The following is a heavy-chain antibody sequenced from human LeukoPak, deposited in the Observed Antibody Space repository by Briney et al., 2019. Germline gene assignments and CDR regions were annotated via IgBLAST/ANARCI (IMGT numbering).Heavy chain of an antibody. CDR2: INPSGGST. Sequence: GASVKVSCKASGYTFTSYYMHWVRQAPGQGLEWMGIINPSGGSTSYAQKFQGRVTMTRDTSTSTVYMELSSLRSEDKAVYYCARDGEYQLLSYNWFDPWGQGTLVTVSS. CDR1: GYTFTSYY. V-gene: IGHV1-46*01. CDR3: ARDGEYQLLSYNWFDP. J-gene: IGHJ5*02. D-gene: IGHD2-2*01.